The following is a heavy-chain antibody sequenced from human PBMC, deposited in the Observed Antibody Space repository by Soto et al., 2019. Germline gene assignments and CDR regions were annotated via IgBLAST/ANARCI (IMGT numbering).Heavy chain of an antibody. D-gene: IGHD3-22*01. CDR3: ARMSYFYDKWYFDL. CDR1: GASINNNDYY. CDR2: VYYSGTT. Sequence: SEALSLTCTVSGASINNNDYYWSWIRHTPGKGLEWIGYVYYSGTTDYIPSLKSRLSMSIDKSQNQFTLKLNSVTAADTATYYCARMSYFYDKWYFDLWGRGTLVTVSS. V-gene: IGHV4-30-4*01. J-gene: IGHJ2*01.